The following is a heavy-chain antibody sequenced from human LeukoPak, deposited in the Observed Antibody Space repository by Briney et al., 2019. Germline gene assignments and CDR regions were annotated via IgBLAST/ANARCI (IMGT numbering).Heavy chain of an antibody. J-gene: IGHJ3*02. CDR2: IYSGGST. V-gene: IGHV3-53*01. Sequence: GGSLRLSCAASGFTVSTNYMSWVRQAPGKGLEWVAIIYSGGSTYYADSVKGRFTISRDISQNTVYLQMNSLRAEDTAVYYCARDLGYSAYATVRGNDVEIWGQGTMVTVSS. CDR3: ARDLGYSAYATVRGNDVEI. CDR1: GFTVSTNY. D-gene: IGHD5-12*01.